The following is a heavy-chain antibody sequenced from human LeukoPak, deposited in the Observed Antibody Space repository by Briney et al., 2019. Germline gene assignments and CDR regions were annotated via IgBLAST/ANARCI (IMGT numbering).Heavy chain of an antibody. J-gene: IGHJ3*01. Sequence: GGSLRLSCTASGFTFSTYWMHWVRQVPGEGLVWVSRINTDGTTTNYADSVKGRFTISRDNAKNTLYLQMSSLRADDTAVYYCARGGLEPVDYWGQGTMVTVSS. CDR3: ARGGLEPVDY. D-gene: IGHD1-1*01. CDR1: GFTFSTYW. CDR2: INTDGTTT. V-gene: IGHV3-74*01.